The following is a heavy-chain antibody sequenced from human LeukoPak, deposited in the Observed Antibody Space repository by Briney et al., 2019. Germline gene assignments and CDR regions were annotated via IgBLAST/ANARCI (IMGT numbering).Heavy chain of an antibody. Sequence: PGGSRSPSCATSGFTFAGSAMGWVRPAAGNGIGWVSSISGSGADTYYADSVKGRFTISKDSSKNTLHLQMNSLRPEDTAVYYCAKDRGCSGSYYGFDRWGHGTLVTVSS. V-gene: IGHV3-23*01. CDR1: GFTFAGSA. D-gene: IGHD1-26*01. CDR3: AKDRGCSGSYYGFDR. CDR2: ISGSGADT. J-gene: IGHJ5*02.